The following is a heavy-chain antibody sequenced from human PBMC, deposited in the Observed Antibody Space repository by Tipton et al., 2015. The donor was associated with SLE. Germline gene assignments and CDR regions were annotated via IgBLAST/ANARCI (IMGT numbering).Heavy chain of an antibody. V-gene: IGHV4-30-4*01. CDR2: IYYSGST. D-gene: IGHD3-3*01. J-gene: IGHJ2*01. CDR1: GGSISSDDYY. Sequence: TLSLTCTVSGGSISSDDYYWSWIRQPPGKGLEWIGYIYYSGSTYYNPSLKSRVTISVDTSKNQFSLKLSSVTAADTAVYYCARAYDFWSGYYSWYFDLWGRGTLVTVSS. CDR3: ARAYDFWSGYYSWYFDL.